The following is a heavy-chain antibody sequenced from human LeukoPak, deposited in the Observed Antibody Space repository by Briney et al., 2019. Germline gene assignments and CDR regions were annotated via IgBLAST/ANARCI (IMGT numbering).Heavy chain of an antibody. CDR1: GYSFTNYW. CDR3: ARHGSSRGGWVDY. CDR2: IYPGDSDT. V-gene: IGHV5-51*01. J-gene: IGHJ4*02. D-gene: IGHD6-6*01. Sequence: GESLKISCKGSGYSFTNYWIGWVRQMPGKGLEWMGIIYPGDSDTKYSPSFQGQVTISADKSISTAYLQWSSLKASDTAMYYCARHGSSRGGWVDYWGQGTLVTVSS.